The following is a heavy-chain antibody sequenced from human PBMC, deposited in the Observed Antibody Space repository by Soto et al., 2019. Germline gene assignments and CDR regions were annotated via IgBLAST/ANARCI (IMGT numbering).Heavy chain of an antibody. V-gene: IGHV3-30-3*01. D-gene: IGHD2-2*01. J-gene: IGHJ6*02. CDR2: ISYDGSNK. Sequence: GSLRLSCAASGFTFSSYAMHWVRQAPGKGLEWVAVISYDGSNKYYADSVKGRFTISRDNSKNTLYLQMNSLRAEDTAVYYCAGGYCSSTSCSYYYYGMDVWGQGTTVTVSS. CDR1: GFTFSSYA. CDR3: AGGYCSSTSCSYYYYGMDV.